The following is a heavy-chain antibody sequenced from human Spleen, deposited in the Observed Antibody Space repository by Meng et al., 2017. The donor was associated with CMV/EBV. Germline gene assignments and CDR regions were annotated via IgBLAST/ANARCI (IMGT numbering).Heavy chain of an antibody. CDR1: GFTFSSYA. CDR3: AKDLGYSGSYVGDY. D-gene: IGHD1-26*01. J-gene: IGHJ4*02. CDR2: ISGSGGST. V-gene: IGHV3-23*01. Sequence: GGPLRLSCAASGFTFSSYAMSWVRQAPGKGLEWVSAISGSGGSTYYADSVKGRFTISRDNSKNTLYLQMNSLRAEDTAVYYCAKDLGYSGSYVGDYWGQGTLVTVSS.